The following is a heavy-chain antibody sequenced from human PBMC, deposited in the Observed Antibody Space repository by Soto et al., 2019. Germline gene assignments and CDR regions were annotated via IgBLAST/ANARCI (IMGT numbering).Heavy chain of an antibody. CDR1: GGSISSGDYY. J-gene: IGHJ4*02. CDR3: ASVLALGSSGWYFDY. V-gene: IGHV4-30-4*01. Sequence: QVQLQESGPGLVKPSQTLSLTCTVAGGSISSGDYYWSWIRQPPGKGREWIGYIYYSGSTYYNPSLKSRVTISVATSKNQFSLKLSSVTAADTAVYYCASVLALGSSGWYFDYWGQGTLVTVSS. CDR2: IYYSGST. D-gene: IGHD6-19*01.